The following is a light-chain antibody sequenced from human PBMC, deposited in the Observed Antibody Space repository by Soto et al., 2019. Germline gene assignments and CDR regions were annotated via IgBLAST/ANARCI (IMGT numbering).Light chain of an antibody. CDR3: QAWDSSTVV. CDR1: KLGDKY. V-gene: IGLV3-1*01. Sequence: SYELTQPPSVSVSPGQTASITCSGDKLGDKYVCWYQQKPGQSPVLVIYQDNKRPSWIPERFSGSNSGNTATLTISGTPAMDEADYYCQAWDSSTVVFGGGTKVTVL. CDR2: QDN. J-gene: IGLJ2*01.